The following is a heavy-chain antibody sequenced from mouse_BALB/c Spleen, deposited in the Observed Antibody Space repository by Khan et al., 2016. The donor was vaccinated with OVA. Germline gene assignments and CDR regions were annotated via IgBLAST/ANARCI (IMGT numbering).Heavy chain of an antibody. CDR1: GFSFTTYG. CDR3: AKWGDVYGVDS. V-gene: IGHV2-3*01. CDR2: ICRDGSS. J-gene: IGHJ4*01. D-gene: IGHD2-13*01. Sequence: VELVESGPGLVAPSQSLSITCTASGFSFTTYGVNWVRQPPGQGLEWLGVICRDGSSNYYSVLISRLSISKDNSKSQVFLKLNSLQTDDTATYYGAKWGDVYGVDSWGQGTSVTVSA.